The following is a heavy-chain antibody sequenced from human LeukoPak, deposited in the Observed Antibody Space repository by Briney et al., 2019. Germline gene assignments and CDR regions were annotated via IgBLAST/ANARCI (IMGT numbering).Heavy chain of an antibody. Sequence: ASVKVSCKASGYTFTSYAMHWVRLAPGQRLEWMGWINAGNGNTKYSQKFQGRVTITRDTSASTAYMELSSLRSEDTAVYYCAREKVAGYCSSTSCNWFDPWGQGTLVTVSS. V-gene: IGHV1-3*01. CDR3: AREKVAGYCSSTSCNWFDP. D-gene: IGHD2-2*01. CDR1: GYTFTSYA. CDR2: INAGNGNT. J-gene: IGHJ5*02.